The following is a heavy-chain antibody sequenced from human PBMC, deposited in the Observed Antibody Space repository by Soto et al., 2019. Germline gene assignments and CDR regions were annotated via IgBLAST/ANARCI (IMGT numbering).Heavy chain of an antibody. Sequence: QVQLVQSGAEVKKPGSSVKVSCKASGGTFSSYAISWVRQAPGQGLEWMGGIIPIFGTANYAQKFQGRVTITADESTSTAYMELSSLRSEDTAVYYCARDRAGIAVAGDYGMDVWGQGTTVTVSS. J-gene: IGHJ6*02. CDR3: ARDRAGIAVAGDYGMDV. CDR1: GGTFSSYA. CDR2: IIPIFGTA. V-gene: IGHV1-69*01. D-gene: IGHD6-19*01.